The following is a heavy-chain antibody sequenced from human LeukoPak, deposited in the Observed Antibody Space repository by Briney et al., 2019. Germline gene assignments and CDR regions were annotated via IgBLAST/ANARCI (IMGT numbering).Heavy chain of an antibody. V-gene: IGHV4-30-4*08. CDR1: GASISSGAYY. CDR2: ISYSGST. Sequence: SETLSLTCTVSGASISSGAYYWTWIRQPPGKGLEWLGNISYSGSTYYNLSLKSRVTISVDTSKNHFSLKLNSVTAANTAVYFCALWVLLSSHSFEIWGQGTMVTVSS. J-gene: IGHJ3*02. CDR3: ALWVLLSSHSFEI. D-gene: IGHD1-26*01.